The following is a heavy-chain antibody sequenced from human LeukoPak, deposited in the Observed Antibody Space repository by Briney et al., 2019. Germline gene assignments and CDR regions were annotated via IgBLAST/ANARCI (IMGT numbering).Heavy chain of an antibody. CDR2: INHSGST. V-gene: IGHV4-34*01. J-gene: IGHJ4*02. CDR3: ARALHHTPNPFDH. Sequence: SETLSLTCAVYGGSFSGYYWSWIRQPPGKGLEWIGEINHSGSTNYNPSLKSRVTISVDTSKNQFSLKLSSVTAADTAVYYCARALHHTPNPFDHWGQGTLVTVSS. CDR1: GGSFSGYY.